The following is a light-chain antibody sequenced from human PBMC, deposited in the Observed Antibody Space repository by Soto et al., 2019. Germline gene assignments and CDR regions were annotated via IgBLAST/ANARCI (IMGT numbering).Light chain of an antibody. CDR2: GAS. J-gene: IGKJ2*01. CDR1: LRISSD. CDR3: QQSYTTPLT. Sequence: DIQMTQSPSSLSASVGDRVTITCRASLRISSDLNWFQQKPGKAPKVLIFGASSLQSGVTSRFSGSGSGTEFTLTISSLQREDSATYYCQQSYTTPLTFGQGTKLEIK. V-gene: IGKV1-39*01.